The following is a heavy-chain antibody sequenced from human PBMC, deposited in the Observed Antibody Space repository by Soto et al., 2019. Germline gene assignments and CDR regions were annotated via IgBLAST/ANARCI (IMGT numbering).Heavy chain of an antibody. J-gene: IGHJ6*03. D-gene: IGHD3-10*01. V-gene: IGHV1-18*01. CDR1: GYIFTSYG. CDR2: ISVDSGNT. CDR3: ARLNGSGRTYYMDF. Sequence: QVQLVQSGAELKKPGASAKVSCKASGYIFTSYGISWVRQAPGQGLEWMAWISVDSGNTNYAQNFQGRVTMTTDTSASAAHMELRSLRSDDTAVYCSARLNGSGRTYYMDFWGKGTTFIVSS.